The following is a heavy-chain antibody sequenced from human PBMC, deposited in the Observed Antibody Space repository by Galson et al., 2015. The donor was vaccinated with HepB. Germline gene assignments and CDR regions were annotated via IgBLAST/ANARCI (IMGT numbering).Heavy chain of an antibody. CDR3: ARKYGIDY. D-gene: IGHD1-26*01. CDR1: GYTFTNCG. V-gene: IGHV1-18*04. CDR2: ISTSTGTT. J-gene: IGHJ4*02. Sequence: SVKVSCKASGYTFTNCGITWVRQAPGQGLEWMGWISTSTGTTNYAQKFRDRVTFTTDTSTSTTYMQLTSLRSDDTAVYYCARKYGIDYWGQGTLVTVSS.